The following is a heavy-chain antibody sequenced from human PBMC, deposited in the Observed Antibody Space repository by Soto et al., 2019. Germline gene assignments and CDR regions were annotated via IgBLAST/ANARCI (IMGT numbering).Heavy chain of an antibody. J-gene: IGHJ4*02. Sequence: GGSLRLSCAASGFTFSSYAMSWVRQAPGKGLEWVSAISGSGGSTYYADSVKGRFTISRDTSKNTLYLQMNRLRAEDTAVYYCAKDLRDSSGYYYYIDYWGQGTLVTVSS. D-gene: IGHD3-22*01. CDR3: AKDLRDSSGYYYYIDY. V-gene: IGHV3-23*01. CDR1: GFTFSSYA. CDR2: ISGSGGST.